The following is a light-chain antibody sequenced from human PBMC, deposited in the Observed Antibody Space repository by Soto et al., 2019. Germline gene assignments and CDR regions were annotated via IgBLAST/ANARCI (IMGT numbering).Light chain of an antibody. J-gene: IGLJ2*01. CDR2: EVS. CDR3: SSYTSSSTVV. V-gene: IGLV2-14*01. CDR1: RSDVGGYNY. Sequence: QSVLTQPASVSGSPGQSITISCTGTRSDVGGYNYVSWYQQHPGKAPKLMIYEVSNRPSGVSHRFSGSKSGNTASLTISGLQAEDEADYYCSSYTSSSTVVFGGGTKLTVL.